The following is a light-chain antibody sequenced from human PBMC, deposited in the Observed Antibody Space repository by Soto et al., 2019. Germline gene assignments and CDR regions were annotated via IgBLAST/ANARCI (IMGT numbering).Light chain of an antibody. Sequence: QPVLTQPPSVSGAPGQRVTISCTGSSSNFGAGYDVHWYQQLPGTAPKILIYGNTNRPSGVPDRFSGSKSGTSAPLAITGLQAEDEADYYCQSYRSGTSSLVFGGGTKLTVL. V-gene: IGLV1-40*01. CDR3: QSYRSGTSSLV. CDR1: SSNFGAGYD. J-gene: IGLJ2*01. CDR2: GNT.